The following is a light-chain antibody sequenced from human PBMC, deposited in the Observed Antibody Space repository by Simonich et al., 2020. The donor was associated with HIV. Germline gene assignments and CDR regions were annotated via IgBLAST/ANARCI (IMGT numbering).Light chain of an antibody. CDR3: QQMKT. J-gene: IGKJ1*01. CDR2: DVS. CDR1: QSISTY. V-gene: IGKV3-11*01. Sequence: EIVLTQSPATLSLSPGERATLSCWARQSISTYIAWYQHKPGQAPRLLIHDVSNRATGIPARFSGSGSGTDFTLTISSLESEDFAVYYCQQMKTFGQGTKVEIK.